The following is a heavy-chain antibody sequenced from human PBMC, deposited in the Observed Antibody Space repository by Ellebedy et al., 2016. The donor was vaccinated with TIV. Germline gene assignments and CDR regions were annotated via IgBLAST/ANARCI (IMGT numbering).Heavy chain of an antibody. CDR1: GFTFGDYA. CDR3: TTQRSSLFTMIGYFDY. J-gene: IGHJ4*02. CDR2: IRSKAYGGTT. V-gene: IGHV3-49*03. Sequence: GESLKISCTGSGFTFGDYAMSWFRQAPGKGLEWVGFIRSKAYGGTTEYAASVKGRFSISRDDSKSIAYLQMNSLKTEDTDMYYCTTQRSSLFTMIGYFDYWGQGTLVTVSS. D-gene: IGHD3-22*01.